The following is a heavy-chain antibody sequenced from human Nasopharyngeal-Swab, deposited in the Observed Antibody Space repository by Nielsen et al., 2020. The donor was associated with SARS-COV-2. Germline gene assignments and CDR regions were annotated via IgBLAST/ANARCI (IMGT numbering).Heavy chain of an antibody. V-gene: IGHV4-4*02. CDR2: IYHSGST. CDR3: ARERLGYCSSTSCYGGERYYYYYYMDV. Sequence: WIRQPPGKGLEWIGEIYHSGSTNYNPSLKSRVTISVDKSKNQFSLKLSPVTAADTAVYYCARERLGYCSSTSCYGGERYYYYYYMDVWGKGTTVTVSS. J-gene: IGHJ6*03. D-gene: IGHD2-2*01.